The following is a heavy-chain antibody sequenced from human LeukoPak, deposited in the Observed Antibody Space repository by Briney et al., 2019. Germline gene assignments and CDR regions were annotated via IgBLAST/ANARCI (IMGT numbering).Heavy chain of an antibody. CDR3: AKDLRTVIAVVLDY. D-gene: IGHD6-19*01. CDR1: GFTFSSYG. Sequence: GGSLRLSCAASGFTFSSYGMHWVRQAPGKGLEWVAVISYDGSNKYYADSVKGRFTISRDNSKNTLYLQMNSLRAEDTAVYYCAKDLRTVIAVVLDYWGEGTLVTVSS. CDR2: ISYDGSNK. V-gene: IGHV3-30*18. J-gene: IGHJ4*02.